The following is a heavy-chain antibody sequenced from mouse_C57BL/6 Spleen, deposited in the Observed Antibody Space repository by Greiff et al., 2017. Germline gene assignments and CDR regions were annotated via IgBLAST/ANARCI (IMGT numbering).Heavy chain of an antibody. D-gene: IGHD1-1*01. Sequence: QVHVKQPGAELVKPGASVKLSCKASGYTFTSYWMHWVKQRPGRGLEWIGRIDPTGGGTNYNEKFKSKATLTVDKPSSTAYMQLSSLTSEDSAVYYCASGGSGYFDYWGQGTTLTVSS. CDR1: GYTFTSYW. CDR3: ASGGSGYFDY. CDR2: IDPTGGGT. J-gene: IGHJ2*01. V-gene: IGHV1-72*01.